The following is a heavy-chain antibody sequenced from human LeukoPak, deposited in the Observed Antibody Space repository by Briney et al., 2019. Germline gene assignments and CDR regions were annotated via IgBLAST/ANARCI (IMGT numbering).Heavy chain of an antibody. Sequence: GGSLRLSCAASGFSFSNYAINWVRQAPGKGLESVSGIGASGYSTYYADSVKGRFTISRDNSENTLYLQMNSLRAEDTAVYYCAKDPDYDSSGYSDYWGQGTLVTVSS. D-gene: IGHD3-22*01. J-gene: IGHJ4*02. V-gene: IGHV3-23*01. CDR2: IGASGYST. CDR1: GFSFSNYA. CDR3: AKDPDYDSSGYSDY.